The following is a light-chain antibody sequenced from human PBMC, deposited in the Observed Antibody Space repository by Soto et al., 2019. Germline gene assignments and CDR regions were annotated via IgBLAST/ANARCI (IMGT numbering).Light chain of an antibody. J-gene: IGKJ4*02. CDR2: GAS. CDR3: QQSNSLPIT. V-gene: IGKV3-15*01. Sequence: SPATLSSSSGERATIACGASQSVSSYLAWYQQKPGQAPRLLIYGASSRATGIPARFSGSGSGTDFTLTISSLQPEDFATYYCQQSNSLPITFGEGTKVDI. CDR1: QSVSSY.